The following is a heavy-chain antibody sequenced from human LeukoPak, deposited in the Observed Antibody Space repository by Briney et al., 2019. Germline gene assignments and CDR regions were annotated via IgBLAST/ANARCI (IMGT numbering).Heavy chain of an antibody. D-gene: IGHD1-26*01. V-gene: IGHV4-34*01. J-gene: IGHJ4*02. Sequence: SETLSLTCAGYGGSFSGYYWSWIRQPPGKGLEWIGEINHSGSTNYNPSLKSRVTISVDTSKNQFSLKLSSVTAADTAVYYCARVKEVGATPFDYWGQGTLVTVAS. CDR3: ARVKEVGATPFDY. CDR2: INHSGST. CDR1: GGSFSGYY.